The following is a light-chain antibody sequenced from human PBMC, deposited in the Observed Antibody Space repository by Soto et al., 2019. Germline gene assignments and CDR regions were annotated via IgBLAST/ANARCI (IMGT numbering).Light chain of an antibody. V-gene: IGKV3-15*01. CDR1: QSVSSN. J-gene: IGKJ1*01. CDR2: GAS. CDR3: QQYNDWPS. Sequence: EIVMTQSPATLSVSPGERATLSCRASQSVSSNLAWYQQKPGQAPGLLIYGASTRATGIPARFSGSGSGTDFTLTISSLQSEDFAVYYWQQYNDWPSFGQGTKVEIK.